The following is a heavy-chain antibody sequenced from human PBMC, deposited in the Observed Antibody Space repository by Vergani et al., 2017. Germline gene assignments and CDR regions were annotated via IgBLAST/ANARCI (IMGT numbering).Heavy chain of an antibody. D-gene: IGHD1-7*01. J-gene: IGHJ3*02. CDR3: ARALTGTGAFDI. CDR1: GFSLSNARMG. CDR2: IFSNDEK. Sequence: QVTLKESGPVLVKPTETLTLTCTVSGFSLSNARMGVSWIRQPPGKALEWLAHIFSNDEKSYSTSLKSRLTISKDTSKSQVVLTMTNVDPVDTATYYCARALTGTGAFDIWGQGTMVTVSS. V-gene: IGHV2-26*01.